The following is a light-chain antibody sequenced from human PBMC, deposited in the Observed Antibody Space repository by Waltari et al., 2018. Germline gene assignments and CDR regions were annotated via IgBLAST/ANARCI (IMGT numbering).Light chain of an antibody. J-gene: IGLJ1*01. Sequence: QSVLTQPPSASGPPGRRVTISCSGSSSNIGTHFVYWYQHVPGTAPKLLIYRSDQRPSGVPDRFSGSKSGTSASLAISGLRSEDEGDYYCAAWDDSLNGYYVFGTGTKVTVL. CDR1: SSNIGTHF. V-gene: IGLV1-47*01. CDR3: AAWDDSLNGYYV. CDR2: RSD.